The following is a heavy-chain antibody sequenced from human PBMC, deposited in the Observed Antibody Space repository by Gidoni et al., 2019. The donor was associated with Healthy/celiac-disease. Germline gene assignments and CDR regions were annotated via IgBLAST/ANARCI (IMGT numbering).Heavy chain of an antibody. Sequence: QVQLQESGPGLVKPSQTLSLTCTVSGGSISSGGYYWRWIRQHPGKGLEWIGYIYYSGSTYYNPSLKSRVTISVDTSKNQFSLKLSSVTAADTAVYYCARDFCSSTSCYPRWFDPWGQGTLVTVSS. D-gene: IGHD2-2*01. CDR3: ARDFCSSTSCYPRWFDP. V-gene: IGHV4-31*03. CDR1: GGSISSGGYY. J-gene: IGHJ5*02. CDR2: IYYSGST.